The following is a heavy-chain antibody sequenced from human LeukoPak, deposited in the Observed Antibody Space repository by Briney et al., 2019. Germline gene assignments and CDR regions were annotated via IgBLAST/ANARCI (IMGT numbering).Heavy chain of an antibody. J-gene: IGHJ4*02. D-gene: IGHD3-10*01. V-gene: IGHV3-30*04. Sequence: PGRSLRLSCAASGFTFSSYAMHWVRQAPGKGLEWVAVISYDGSNKYYADSVKGRFTISRDNSKNTLYLQMNSLRAEDTAVYHCARDDGSGSYFFDYWGQGTLVTVSS. CDR3: ARDDGSGSYFFDY. CDR2: ISYDGSNK. CDR1: GFTFSSYA.